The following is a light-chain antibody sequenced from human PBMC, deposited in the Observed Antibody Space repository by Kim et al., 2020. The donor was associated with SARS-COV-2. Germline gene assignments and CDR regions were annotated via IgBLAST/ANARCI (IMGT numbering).Light chain of an antibody. CDR3: SSYTTSGTLV. Sequence: QSALTQPASLSGSRGQSITISCIGSSSDIGDSKHVCWYQQHPGKAPKLIIYDITNRPSGLSSRFSDSQSGNTASLTISGLQGEDEAVYYCSSYTTSGTLVFGGGTKVTVL. CDR1: SSDIGDSKH. J-gene: IGLJ2*01. V-gene: IGLV2-14*03. CDR2: DIT.